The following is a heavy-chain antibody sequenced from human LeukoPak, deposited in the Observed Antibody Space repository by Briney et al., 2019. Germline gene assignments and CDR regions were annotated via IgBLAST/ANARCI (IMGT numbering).Heavy chain of an antibody. CDR3: ASKLYYYGSRNYYNGEPGPMDY. CDR1: GYSFTTYW. CDR2: IYPGDSDT. J-gene: IGHJ4*02. V-gene: IGHV5-51*01. Sequence: GESLKISCKGSGYSFTTYWIGWVRQMPGKGLEWMGIIYPGDSDTRYSPSFQGQVTISADKSISTAYLQWSSLKASDTAMYYCASKLYYYGSRNYYNGEPGPMDYWGQGTLVTVSS. D-gene: IGHD3-10*01.